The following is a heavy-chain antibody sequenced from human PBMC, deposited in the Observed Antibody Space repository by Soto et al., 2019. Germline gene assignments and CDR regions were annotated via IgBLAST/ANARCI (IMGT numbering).Heavy chain of an antibody. CDR1: GFSLTNSGVG. D-gene: IGHD4-4*01. V-gene: IGHV2-5*02. CDR2: IYWDNDR. J-gene: IGHJ5*01. Sequence: QITLKESGPTLVEPTQTLTLTCSFSGFSLTNSGVGVGWFRQAPGKALECLGIIYWDNDRRYNPSLKTRLTMTKDTSKNQLVLTMTYMETEATGTYYCAHRVSYYDYWDVGWCDSWGQGTPVTVS. CDR3: AHRVSYYDYWDVGWCDS.